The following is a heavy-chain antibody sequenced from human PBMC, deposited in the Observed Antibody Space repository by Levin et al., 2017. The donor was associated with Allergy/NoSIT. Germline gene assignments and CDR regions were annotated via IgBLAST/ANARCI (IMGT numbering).Heavy chain of an antibody. J-gene: IGHJ4*02. CDR2: INHSGST. D-gene: IGHD3-22*01. CDR1: GGSFSGYY. Sequence: PGGSLRLSCAVYGGSFSGYYWSWIRQPPGKGLEWIGEINHSGSTNYNPSLKSRVTISVDTSKNQFSLKLSSVTAADTAVYYCARGNYYDTPLDYWGQGTLVTVSS. CDR3: ARGNYYDTPLDY. V-gene: IGHV4-34*01.